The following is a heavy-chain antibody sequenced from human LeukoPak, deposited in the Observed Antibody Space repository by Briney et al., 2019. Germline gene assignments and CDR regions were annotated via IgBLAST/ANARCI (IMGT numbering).Heavy chain of an antibody. CDR2: INWNGGST. D-gene: IGHD2-15*01. CDR3: ARGYCSGGSCFLFDY. J-gene: IGHJ4*02. V-gene: IGHV3-20*04. Sequence: GGSLRLSCAASGFTFDDYGMTWVRQAPGKGLEWVSGINWNGGSTGYADSVKGRFSILRDTARNSLYLQMNSLRAEDTALYYCARGYCSGGSCFLFDYWGQGTLVTVSS. CDR1: GFTFDDYG.